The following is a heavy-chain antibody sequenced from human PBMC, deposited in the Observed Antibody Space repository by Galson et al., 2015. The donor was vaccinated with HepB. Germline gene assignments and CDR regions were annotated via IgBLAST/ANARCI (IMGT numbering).Heavy chain of an antibody. J-gene: IGHJ3*02. CDR1: GFSLNTGGVG. Sequence: PALVNPTQTLTLTCTFSGFSLNTGGVGVGWIRQPPGKALEWLALIYWDDDKHYNPSLKSRLTINKDTSKNQVVFTMTNVNPVDTATYSCAHMKRGAATAFDIWGQGTMVTVSS. CDR3: AHMKRGAATAFDI. D-gene: IGHD6-25*01. V-gene: IGHV2-5*02. CDR2: IYWDDDK.